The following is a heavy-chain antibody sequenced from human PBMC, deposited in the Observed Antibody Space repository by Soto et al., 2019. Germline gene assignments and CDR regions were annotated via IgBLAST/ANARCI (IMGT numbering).Heavy chain of an antibody. CDR3: AKRRSSSTFDY. CDR1: GFTFSSYA. CDR2: ISGTGGTT. J-gene: IGHJ4*02. Sequence: HPGGSLRLSCAASGFTFSSYAMNWVRQAPGKGLEWVSGISGTGGTTYYADSVKGRFTISRDNSKNTLYLQMNSLRAEDTAVYYCAKRRSSSTFDYWGQGTLVTVSS. V-gene: IGHV3-23*01. D-gene: IGHD6-6*01.